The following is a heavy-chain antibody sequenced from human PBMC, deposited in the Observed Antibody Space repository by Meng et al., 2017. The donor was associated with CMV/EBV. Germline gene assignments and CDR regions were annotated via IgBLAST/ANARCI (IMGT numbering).Heavy chain of an antibody. CDR2: TYYRSKWYN. Sequence: LHRSRAVLTNPTPTLSLACAISGDSGSSNSAAWNWIRQSPPRGLEWLGRTYYRSKWYNDYAVSVKSRITINPDTSKNQFSLQLNSVTPEDTAVYYCARDPHSSSWYGWFDPWGQGTLVTVSS. CDR1: GDSGSSNSAA. J-gene: IGHJ5*02. CDR3: ARDPHSSSWYGWFDP. D-gene: IGHD6-13*01. V-gene: IGHV6-1*01.